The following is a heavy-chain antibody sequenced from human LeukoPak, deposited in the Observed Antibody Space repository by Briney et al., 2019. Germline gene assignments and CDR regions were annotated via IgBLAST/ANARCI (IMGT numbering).Heavy chain of an antibody. V-gene: IGHV1-18*04. CDR2: ISAYNDNT. D-gene: IGHD2-2*01. Sequence: ASVKVSCKTSGYTFSAYYIHWVRQAPGQGLEWMGWISAYNDNTNYAQKFQGRLTMTTDTSTSTAYMELRSLRSDGTAVYYCARGARISSSWYSSVWGQGTLITVS. CDR1: GYTFSAYY. J-gene: IGHJ4*02. CDR3: ARGARISSSWYSSV.